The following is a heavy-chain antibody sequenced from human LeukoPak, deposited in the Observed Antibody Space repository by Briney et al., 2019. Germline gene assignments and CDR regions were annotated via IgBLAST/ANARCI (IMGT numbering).Heavy chain of an antibody. D-gene: IGHD3-22*01. CDR3: ARVAYYYDSSGYYYDFDY. J-gene: IGHJ4*02. CDR1: GYSISSGYY. Sequence: PSETLSLTCTVSGYSISSGYYWGWIRQPPGKGLEWIGSIYHSGSTYYNPSLKSRVTISVDTSKNQFSLKLSSVTAADTAVYYCARVAYYYDSSGYYYDFDYWGQGTLVTVSS. CDR2: IYHSGST. V-gene: IGHV4-38-2*02.